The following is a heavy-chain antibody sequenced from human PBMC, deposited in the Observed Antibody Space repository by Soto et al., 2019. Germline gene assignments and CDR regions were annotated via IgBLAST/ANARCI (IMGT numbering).Heavy chain of an antibody. Sequence: QLQLQGSGPGLVKPSETLSLTCTVSGDSISTRSNYWAWIRQPPGKGLEWIGSIYYTGGTYYNPSLKSRVTLFLDTSKNQFSLNLNSVTAADTAVYYCAREGPPIRAHNPPEYFQHWGQGTPVTVSS. CDR1: GDSISTRSNY. J-gene: IGHJ1*01. CDR2: IYYTGGT. V-gene: IGHV4-39*02. CDR3: AREGPPIRAHNPPEYFQH.